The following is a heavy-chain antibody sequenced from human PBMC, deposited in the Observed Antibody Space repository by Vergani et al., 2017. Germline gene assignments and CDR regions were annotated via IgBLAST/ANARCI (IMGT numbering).Heavy chain of an antibody. CDR1: GYSCTSYW. V-gene: IGHV5-51*03. CDR3: ARRVVTGTTWPRAFDI. Sequence: EVQLVQSGAEVKKPGESLKISCKGSGYSCTSYWIGWVRQMPGKGLEWMGIIYPGDSDTRYSPSFQGQVTISADKSISTAYLQWSSLKASDTAMYYCARRVVTGTTWPRAFDIWGQGTMVTVSS. CDR2: IYPGDSDT. J-gene: IGHJ3*02. D-gene: IGHD1-1*01.